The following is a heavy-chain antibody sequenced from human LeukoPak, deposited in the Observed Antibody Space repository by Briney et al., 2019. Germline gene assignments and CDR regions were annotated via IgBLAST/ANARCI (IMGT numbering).Heavy chain of an antibody. CDR2: INGGGGTT. D-gene: IGHD6-6*01. CDR1: GFPLSRYY. Sequence: PGESLRLSCAASGFPLSRYYMRWVRQAPGQGLEWGSVINGGGGTTYYAHSVNGQFSISIDNSMNPLYLQMDSLRADDTDVYYCARVSAQFVCYFDYWLRGSLLSVSS. CDR3: ARVSAQFVCYFDY. V-gene: IGHV3-23*01. J-gene: IGHJ4*02.